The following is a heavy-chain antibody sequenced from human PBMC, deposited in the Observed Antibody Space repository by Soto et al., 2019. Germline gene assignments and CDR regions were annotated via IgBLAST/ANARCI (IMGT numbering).Heavy chain of an antibody. CDR3: ARGNERITTIVVIDYGMDV. V-gene: IGHV1-3*01. Sequence: ASVKVSCKASGYTFTSYAMNWVRQAPGQRLEWMGWINAGNGNTKYSQKFQGRVTITRDTSASTAYMELSSLRSEDTAVYYCARGNERITTIVVIDYGMDVWGQGTTVTVSS. D-gene: IGHD3-22*01. CDR1: GYTFTSYA. CDR2: INAGNGNT. J-gene: IGHJ6*02.